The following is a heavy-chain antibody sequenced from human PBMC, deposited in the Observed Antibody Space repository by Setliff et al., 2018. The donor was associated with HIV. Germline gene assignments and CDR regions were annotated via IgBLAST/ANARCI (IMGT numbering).Heavy chain of an antibody. CDR2: IYTTGST. CDR3: ARAHTGGWSH. CDR1: GGSIRSGSYH. V-gene: IGHV4-61*09. Sequence: SETLSLTCTVSGGSIRSGSYHWTWIRQPAGKGLEWVGHIYTTGSTGYNPSLKSRVTIAVDTSKNQFSLKLSSVTAADTAVYYCARAHTGGWSHWGQGTLVTVSS. J-gene: IGHJ4*02. D-gene: IGHD6-19*01.